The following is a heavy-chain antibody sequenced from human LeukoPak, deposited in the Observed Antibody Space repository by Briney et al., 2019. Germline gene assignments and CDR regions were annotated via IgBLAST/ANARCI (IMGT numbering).Heavy chain of an antibody. V-gene: IGHV4-34*09. CDR3: ARDSSGYPYYFDY. J-gene: IGHJ4*02. CDR1: GGSFSGYY. D-gene: IGHD3-22*01. CDR2: INHSGST. Sequence: SETLSLTCAVYGGSFSGYYWSWIRQPPGKGLEWIGEINHSGSTNYNPSLKSRVTISVDTSKNQFSLKLSSVTAADTAVYYCARDSSGYPYYFDYWGQGTLVTVSS.